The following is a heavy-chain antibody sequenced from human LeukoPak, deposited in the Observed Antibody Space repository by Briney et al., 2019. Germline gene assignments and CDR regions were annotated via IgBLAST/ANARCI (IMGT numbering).Heavy chain of an antibody. CDR2: IYYSGST. CDR3: ARDGYNDAFDI. CDR1: GGSISSYY. J-gene: IGHJ3*02. Sequence: SETLSLTCLVSGGSISSYYWSWIRQPPGKGLEWIGYIYYSGSTNYNPSLKSRVTISVDTSKNQFSLRLSSVTAADTAVYYCARDGYNDAFDIWGQGTMVTVSS. V-gene: IGHV4-59*01. D-gene: IGHD5-24*01.